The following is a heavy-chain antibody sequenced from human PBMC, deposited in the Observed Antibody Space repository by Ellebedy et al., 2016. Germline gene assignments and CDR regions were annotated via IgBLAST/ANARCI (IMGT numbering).Heavy chain of an antibody. CDR2: ISYDGSNK. Sequence: GGSLRLSXAASGFTFSSYGMHWVRQAPGKGLEWVAVISYDGSNKYYADSVKGRFTISRDNSKNTLYLQMNSLRAEDTAVYYCARGRASYYDSSGYYPSFDYWGQGTLVTVSS. V-gene: IGHV3-30*03. CDR3: ARGRASYYDSSGYYPSFDY. J-gene: IGHJ4*02. D-gene: IGHD3-22*01. CDR1: GFTFSSYG.